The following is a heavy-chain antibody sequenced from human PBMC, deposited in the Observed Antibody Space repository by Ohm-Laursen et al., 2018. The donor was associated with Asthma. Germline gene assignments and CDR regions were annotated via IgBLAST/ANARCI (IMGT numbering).Heavy chain of an antibody. J-gene: IGHJ4*02. Sequence: SLRLSCTASGFTFNRAWMTWVRQAPGKGLEWVGFIRSKAYGGTTEYAASVKGRFTISRDDSKSIAYLQMNSLKTEDTAVYYCTRGESDSGYDAPFDYWGQGTLVTVSS. CDR1: GFTFNRAW. CDR2: IRSKAYGGTT. V-gene: IGHV3-49*04. D-gene: IGHD5-12*01. CDR3: TRGESDSGYDAPFDY.